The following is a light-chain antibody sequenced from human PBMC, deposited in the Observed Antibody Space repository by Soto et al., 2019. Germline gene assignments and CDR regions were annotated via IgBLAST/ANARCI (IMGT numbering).Light chain of an antibody. CDR2: DVS. CDR3: SSYTSSSSYA. V-gene: IGLV2-14*01. Sequence: QSALTQPASVSGSPGQSITISCTGTSSDVGGYNYVSWYQQHPGKAPKLMIYDVSNRPSGVSNRFSGSKSGNTASLTISGLQAEDEADYYCSSYTSSSSYAFGTGTQLTVL. CDR1: SSDVGGYNY. J-gene: IGLJ1*01.